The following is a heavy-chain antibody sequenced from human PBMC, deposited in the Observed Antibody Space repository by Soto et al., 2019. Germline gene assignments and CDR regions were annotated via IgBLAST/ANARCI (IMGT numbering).Heavy chain of an antibody. V-gene: IGHV4-59*11. Sequence: XETLSLTCTVAGCSISSHYWNWIRQPPGKGLEWIGYIYYSGSTNYNPSLKSRVTISVDTSKNQLSLKLRSVTAADTAVYYCARQAYNDGGHYYGLDVWGQGTTVTVSS. CDR2: IYYSGST. CDR1: GCSISSHY. J-gene: IGHJ6*02. D-gene: IGHD5-18*01. CDR3: ARQAYNDGGHYYGLDV.